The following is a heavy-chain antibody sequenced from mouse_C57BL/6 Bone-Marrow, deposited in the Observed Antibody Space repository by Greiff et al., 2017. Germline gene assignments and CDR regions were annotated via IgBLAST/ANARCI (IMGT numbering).Heavy chain of an antibody. D-gene: IGHD2-5*01. CDR1: GFSFNTYA. J-gene: IGHJ4*01. CDR2: IRSKSNNYAT. CDR3: VSRPTIVSRYAMDY. Sequence: EVKLVESGGGLVQPKGSLKLSCAASGFSFNTYAMNWVRQAPGKGLEWVARIRSKSNNYATDYADSVKGRFTISRDDSESMLYLQMNNLKTEDTAMYYCVSRPTIVSRYAMDYWGQGTSVTVSS. V-gene: IGHV10-1*01.